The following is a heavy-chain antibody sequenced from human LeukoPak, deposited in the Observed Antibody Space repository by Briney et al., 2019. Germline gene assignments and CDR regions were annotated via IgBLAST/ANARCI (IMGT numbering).Heavy chain of an antibody. CDR1: GGSISSYY. J-gene: IGHJ4*02. D-gene: IGHD5-12*01. Sequence: SETLSLTCTVSGGSISSYYWSWIRQPPGKGLEWIGEINHSGSTNYNPSLKSRVTISINTSKNQFSLKLSSVTAADTAVYYCARRNGQDIVATFRRRYYFDYWGQGTLVTVSS. CDR2: INHSGST. CDR3: ARRNGQDIVATFRRRYYFDY. V-gene: IGHV4-34*01.